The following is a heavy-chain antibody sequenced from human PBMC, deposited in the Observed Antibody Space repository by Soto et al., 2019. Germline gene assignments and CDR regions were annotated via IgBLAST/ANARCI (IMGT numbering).Heavy chain of an antibody. V-gene: IGHV4-39*01. CDR3: ARHGTFWSGYYSELTYYGMDV. D-gene: IGHD3-3*01. CDR1: GGSISSSSYY. J-gene: IGHJ6*02. CDR2: IYYSGST. Sequence: SETLSLTCTVSGGSISSSSYYWGWIRQPPGKGLEWIGSIYYSGSTYYNPSLKSRVTISVDTSKNQFSLKLSSVTAADTAVYYCARHGTFWSGYYSELTYYGMDVWGQGTTVTVSS.